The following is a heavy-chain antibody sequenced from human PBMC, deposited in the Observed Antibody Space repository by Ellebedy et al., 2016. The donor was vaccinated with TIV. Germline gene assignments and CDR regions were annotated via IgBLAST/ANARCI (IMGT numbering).Heavy chain of an antibody. CDR2: TSYRSKWNN. Sequence: SKTLSLTCVISGDSVSTDIGWNWIRQSPSRGLEWLGRTSYRSKWNNDYAVSLKSRITINPDTSKNQFSLQLNSVIPDDTAVYYCARGWFGSGMGVWGQGTTVTVSS. V-gene: IGHV6-1*01. CDR3: ARGWFGSGMGV. D-gene: IGHD3-16*01. CDR1: GDSVSTDIG. J-gene: IGHJ6*02.